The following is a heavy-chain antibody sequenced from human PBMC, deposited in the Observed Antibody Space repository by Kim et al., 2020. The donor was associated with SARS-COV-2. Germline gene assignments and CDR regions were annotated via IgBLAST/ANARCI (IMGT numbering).Heavy chain of an antibody. V-gene: IGHV3-7*03. CDR3: ARDKVPAAMSGYYYYYGMDV. CDR1: GFTFSSYW. D-gene: IGHD2-2*01. J-gene: IGHJ6*02. Sequence: GGSLRLSCAASGFTFSSYWMSWVRQAPGKGLEWVANIKQDGSEKYYVDSVKGRFTISRDNAKNSLYLQMNSLRAEDTAVYYCARDKVPAAMSGYYYYYGMDVWGQGTTVTVSS. CDR2: IKQDGSEK.